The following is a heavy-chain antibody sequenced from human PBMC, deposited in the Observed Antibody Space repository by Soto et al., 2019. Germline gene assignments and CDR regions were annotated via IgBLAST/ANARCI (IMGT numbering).Heavy chain of an antibody. Sequence: QVQLVESGGCVVQPGRSLRLSCAASGFTFSRYCMHWVRQAPCKGLEWMAVIWYDGNSKDYGDSVSGRFTVSRDNSKNTLYLQMDSLRAEDTAVYYCARDSSSGEGFDFWGQGTLVNVSS. V-gene: IGHV3-33*01. D-gene: IGHD7-27*01. J-gene: IGHJ4*02. CDR3: ARDSSSGEGFDF. CDR2: IWYDGNSK. CDR1: GFTFSRYC.